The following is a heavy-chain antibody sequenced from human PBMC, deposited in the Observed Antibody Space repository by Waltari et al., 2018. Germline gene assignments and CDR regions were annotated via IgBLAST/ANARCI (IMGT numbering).Heavy chain of an antibody. CDR2: VDPEDGET. V-gene: IGHV1-69-2*01. J-gene: IGHJ5*02. Sequence: EVQLVQSGAEVKKPGATVKISCKASGYTFTDYYMHWVQQAPGKGLEWMGRVDPEDGETIYAEKFQGRVTITADTSTDTAYMELSSLRSEDTAVYYCATRGDSSGYYYVGWFDPWGQGTLVTVSS. D-gene: IGHD3-22*01. CDR1: GYTFTDYY. CDR3: ATRGDSSGYYYVGWFDP.